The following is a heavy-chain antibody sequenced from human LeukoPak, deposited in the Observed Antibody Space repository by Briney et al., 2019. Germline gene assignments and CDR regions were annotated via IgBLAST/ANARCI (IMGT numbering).Heavy chain of an antibody. D-gene: IGHD3-3*01. V-gene: IGHV1-2*02. CDR1: GYTFTGYY. J-gene: IGHJ5*02. CDR2: INPNSGGT. Sequence: VSVKVSCKASGYTFTGYYVHWVRQAPGQGLEWMGWINPNSGGTNYAQKFQGRVTMTRDTSISTAYMELSRLRSDDTAVYYCARDESDFWSGYPNNWFDPWGQGTLVTVSS. CDR3: ARDESDFWSGYPNNWFDP.